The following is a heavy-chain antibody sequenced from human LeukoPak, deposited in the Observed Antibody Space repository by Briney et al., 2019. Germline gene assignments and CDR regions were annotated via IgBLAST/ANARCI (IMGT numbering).Heavy chain of an antibody. CDR2: ISGSGGGT. CDR3: AKAYYGNSHFDY. CDR1: GFTFSSYS. D-gene: IGHD4-11*01. V-gene: IGHV3-23*01. Sequence: PGGSLRLSCAASGFTFSSYSMNWVRQAPGKGLEWVSAISGSGGGTYYADSVKGRFTISRDNSKNTLYLQMNSLRAEDTAVYYCAKAYYGNSHFDYWGQGTLVTVSS. J-gene: IGHJ4*02.